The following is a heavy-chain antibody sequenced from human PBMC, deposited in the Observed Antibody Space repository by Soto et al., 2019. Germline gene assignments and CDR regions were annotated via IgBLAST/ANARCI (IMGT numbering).Heavy chain of an antibody. CDR3: TTPNLTQAN. CDR1: GFTFSNAW. Sequence: GGSLRLSCAASGFTFSNAWMSWVRQAPGKGLEWVGRIKIKTDGGTTDYAAPVKGRFTISRDDSKNTLYLQMNSLKTEDTAVYYCTTPNLTQANWGQGTLVTVSS. J-gene: IGHJ4*02. V-gene: IGHV3-15*01. CDR2: IKIKTDGGTT.